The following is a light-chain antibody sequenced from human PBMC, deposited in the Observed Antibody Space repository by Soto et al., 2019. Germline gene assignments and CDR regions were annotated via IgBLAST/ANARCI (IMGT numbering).Light chain of an antibody. CDR3: QTWGTGIHVV. J-gene: IGLJ2*01. Sequence: QPVLTQSPSASASLGASVKFTCTLSSDHSNYAIAWHQQQPEKGPRYLMKVNSDGSHNKGDGIPDRFSGSSSGAERYLTISSLQSEDEADYYCQTWGTGIHVVFGGGTKLTVL. V-gene: IGLV4-69*01. CDR2: VNSDGSH. CDR1: SDHSNYA.